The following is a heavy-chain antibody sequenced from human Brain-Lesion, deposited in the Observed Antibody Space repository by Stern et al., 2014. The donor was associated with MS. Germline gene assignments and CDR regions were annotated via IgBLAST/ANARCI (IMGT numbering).Heavy chain of an antibody. V-gene: IGHV3-9*01. CDR2: INWNSGSL. J-gene: IGHJ4*02. CDR1: GFTFDDFA. D-gene: IGHD3-22*01. Sequence: EVQLLESGGGLVQPGRSLRLSCAASGFTFDDFAMPWVRQAPGKGLEWVSGINWNSGSLAYADSVKGRFSISRDSAKNSLFLQMNSLRPEDTALYYCTKDSGYFSGLFDSWGQGTLVTVSS. CDR3: TKDSGYFSGLFDS.